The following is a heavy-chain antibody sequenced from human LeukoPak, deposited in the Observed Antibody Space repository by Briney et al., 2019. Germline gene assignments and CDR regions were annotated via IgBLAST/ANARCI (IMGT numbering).Heavy chain of an antibody. Sequence: ASVNVSFKASGGTFSNYAISWVRQAPGQGREWMGGIIPIFWTANYAQEFQGRVTITADESTSTAYMELSSLRSEDTAVYYCARGGRGSSWYYTLFDYWGQGTLVTVSS. D-gene: IGHD6-13*01. CDR1: GGTFSNYA. CDR2: IIPIFWTA. J-gene: IGHJ4*02. V-gene: IGHV1-69*13. CDR3: ARGGRGSSWYYTLFDY.